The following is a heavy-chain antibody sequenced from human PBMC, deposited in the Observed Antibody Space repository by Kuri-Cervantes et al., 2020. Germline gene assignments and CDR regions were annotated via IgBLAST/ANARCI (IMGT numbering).Heavy chain of an antibody. D-gene: IGHD2-15*01. CDR1: GFTFSSYG. J-gene: IGHJ6*03. CDR3: ARGGYCSGGSCYQTAYYYYYMDV. Sequence: GESLKISCAASGFTFSSYGMSWVRQAPGKGLEWVSSISSSSSYIYYADSVKGRFTISRDNAKNSLYLQMNSLRAEDTAVYYCARGGYCSGGSCYQTAYYYYYMDVWGKGTTVTVSS. V-gene: IGHV3-21*01. CDR2: ISSSSSYI.